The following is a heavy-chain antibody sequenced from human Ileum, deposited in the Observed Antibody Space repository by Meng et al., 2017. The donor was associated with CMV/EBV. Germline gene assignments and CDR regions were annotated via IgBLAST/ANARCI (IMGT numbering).Heavy chain of an antibody. CDR2: IYSSGSP. CDR3: VRQVVAASFDY. V-gene: IGHV4-30-4*08. D-gene: IGHD2-15*01. J-gene: IGHJ4*02. CDR1: GGSITSGNYY. Sequence: LLRECAAGRVNPSPTLSLTCTVSGGSITSGNYYCSWIRQPPGSGLEWIGYIYSSGSPYYKPSLKSRVTISLDTSKNQFSLNLRSVTATASAVYYCVRQVVAASFDYWGQGALVTVSS.